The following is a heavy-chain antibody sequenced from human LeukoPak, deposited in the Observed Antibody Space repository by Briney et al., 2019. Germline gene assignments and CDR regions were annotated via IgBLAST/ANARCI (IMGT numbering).Heavy chain of an antibody. CDR1: GFTFSSYS. J-gene: IGHJ4*02. CDR3: ARDRYDFWSGYDFDY. CDR2: ISSSSSYI. Sequence: SGGSLRLSCAASGFTFSSYSMNWVRQAPGKGLEWVSSISSSSSYINYADSVKGRFTISRDNAKNSLYLQMNSLRAEDTAVYYCARDRYDFWSGYDFDYWGQGTLVTVSS. V-gene: IGHV3-21*01. D-gene: IGHD3-3*01.